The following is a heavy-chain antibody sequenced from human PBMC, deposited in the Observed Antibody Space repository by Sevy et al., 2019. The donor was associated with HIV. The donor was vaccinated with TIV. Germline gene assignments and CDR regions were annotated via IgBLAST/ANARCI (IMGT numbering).Heavy chain of an antibody. CDR2: ISYDGSNK. CDR1: GFTFSSYA. D-gene: IGHD3-10*01. CDR3: ARGYSGSRDGYNLAY. J-gene: IGHJ4*02. Sequence: GGSLRLSCAASGFTFSSYAMHWVRQAPGKGLEWVAVISYDGSNKYYADSVKGRFTIYRDNSKNTRYRQMNSLRGKDTAVYYCARGYSGSRDGYNLAYWGQGTLVTVSS. V-gene: IGHV3-30-3*01.